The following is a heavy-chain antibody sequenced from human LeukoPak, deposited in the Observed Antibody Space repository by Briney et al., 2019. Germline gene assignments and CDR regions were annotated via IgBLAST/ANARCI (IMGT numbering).Heavy chain of an antibody. V-gene: IGHV3-9*01. CDR2: ISWNSGGI. Sequence: PGGSLSLSCAASGFTFDGYAMHWVRQAPGKGLEWVSGISWNSGGIGYADSVKDRFTISRDNAKNSLFLQMNSLRTEDTALYYCVKDTSAGYSNSWSDSWGQGTLVTVSS. J-gene: IGHJ4*02. D-gene: IGHD6-13*01. CDR1: GFTFDGYA. CDR3: VKDTSAGYSNSWSDS.